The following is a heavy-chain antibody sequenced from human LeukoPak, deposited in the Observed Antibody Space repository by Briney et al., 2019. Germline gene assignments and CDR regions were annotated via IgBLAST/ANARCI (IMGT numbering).Heavy chain of an antibody. Sequence: ASVKVSCKASGYTFTSYGISWVRQAPGQGLEWMGWISAYNGNTNYAQKLQGRVTMTTDTSTSTAYMELRSLRSDDTAVYYCARAYHCGGDCYSTPLDYWGQGTLVTVSS. CDR1: GYTFTSYG. J-gene: IGHJ4*02. D-gene: IGHD2-21*02. CDR2: ISAYNGNT. CDR3: ARAYHCGGDCYSTPLDY. V-gene: IGHV1-18*01.